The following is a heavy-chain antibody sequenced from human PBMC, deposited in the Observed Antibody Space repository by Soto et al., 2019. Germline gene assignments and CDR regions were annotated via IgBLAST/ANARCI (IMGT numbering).Heavy chain of an antibody. Sequence: ASVKVSCKTSGYPFPSFEVHWIRQAPGQRPEWMGGISNAGSGNTKYSQKFQDRLTITGDKRATTVYMALSSLTSEDTATYYCAREGNHYQDFFQNWGQGTQVTVSS. J-gene: IGHJ4*02. V-gene: IGHV1-3*01. D-gene: IGHD2-2*01. CDR3: AREGNHYQDFFQN. CDR1: GYPFPSFE. CDR2: ISNAGSGNT.